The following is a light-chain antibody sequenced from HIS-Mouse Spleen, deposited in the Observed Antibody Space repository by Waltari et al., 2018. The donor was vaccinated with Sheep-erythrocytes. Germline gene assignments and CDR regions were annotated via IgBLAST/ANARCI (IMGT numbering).Light chain of an antibody. J-gene: IGLJ3*02. CDR3: CSYAGSSTPWV. Sequence: QSALTQPASVSGSPGQSITISCTGTSSDVGSYNLVSWYQQPPGKAPKLMIYDGSKRRAGGANRFSGSKSGNTASLTISGLQAEDEADYYCCSYAGSSTPWVFGGGTKLTVL. V-gene: IGLV2-23*01. CDR2: DGS. CDR1: SSDVGSYNL.